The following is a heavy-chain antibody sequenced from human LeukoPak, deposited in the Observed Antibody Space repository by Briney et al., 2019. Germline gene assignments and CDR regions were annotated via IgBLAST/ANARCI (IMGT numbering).Heavy chain of an antibody. CDR2: ISSSSSTI. J-gene: IGHJ6*02. V-gene: IGHV3-48*01. CDR1: GFTFGSYS. Sequence: GGSLRLSCAASGFTFGSYSMNWVRQAPGKGLEWVSYISSSSSTIYYADSVKGRFTISRDNAKNSLYLQMNSLRAEDTAVYYCARDMYYGMDVWGQGTTVTVSS. CDR3: ARDMYYGMDV.